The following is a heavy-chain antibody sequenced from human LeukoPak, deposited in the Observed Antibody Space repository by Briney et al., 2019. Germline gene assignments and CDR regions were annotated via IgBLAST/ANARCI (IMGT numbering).Heavy chain of an antibody. D-gene: IGHD5-18*01. CDR1: GGSFSGYY. V-gene: IGHV4-34*01. Sequence: SETLSLTCAVYGGSFSGYYWSWIRLPPGKGLEWIGEINHSGSTNYNPSLKSRVTISVDTSKNQFSLKLSSVTAADTAVYYCARTAMTYVPIDYWGQGTLVTVSS. J-gene: IGHJ4*02. CDR3: ARTAMTYVPIDY. CDR2: INHSGST.